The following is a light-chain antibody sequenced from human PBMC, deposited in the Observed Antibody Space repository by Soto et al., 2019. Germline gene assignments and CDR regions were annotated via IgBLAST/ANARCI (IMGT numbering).Light chain of an antibody. V-gene: IGKV1-27*01. CDR2: AAS. J-gene: IGKJ1*01. CDR3: QKYNGAPQT. Sequence: IRMSQSPSSLSASIGDRVTITCWASQGISNYLAWYQQKPGKVPKLLIYAASTLQSGVPSRFSGSGSGTDYTLTISSLQPEDVATYYCQKYNGAPQTFGQATKVHI. CDR1: QGISNY.